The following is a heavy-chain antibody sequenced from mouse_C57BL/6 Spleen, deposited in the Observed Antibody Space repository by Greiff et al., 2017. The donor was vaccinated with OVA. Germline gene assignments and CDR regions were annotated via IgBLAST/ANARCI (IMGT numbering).Heavy chain of an antibody. V-gene: IGHV1-82*01. Sequence: QVQLKQSGPELVKPGASVKISCKASGYAFSSSWMNWVKQRPGKGLEWIGRIYPGDGDTNYNGKFKGKATLTADKSSSTAYMQLSSLTSEDSAVYFGAREVITTVVNYYAMDYWGQGTSVTVSS. J-gene: IGHJ4*01. CDR2: IYPGDGDT. CDR1: GYAFSSSW. D-gene: IGHD1-1*01. CDR3: AREVITTVVNYYAMDY.